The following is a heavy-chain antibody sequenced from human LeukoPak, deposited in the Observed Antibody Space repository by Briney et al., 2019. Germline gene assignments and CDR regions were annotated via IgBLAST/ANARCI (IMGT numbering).Heavy chain of an antibody. J-gene: IGHJ3*02. Sequence: SETLSLTCAASSGTFSDNGMHWGWIRQPPGKGLEWIGSIYYSGSTYYNPSLKSRVTISVDTSNNQFSLKLSSVTAVDTAVYDCASSHYSSGRSGDGAPLDNWGQGTMVTVSS. D-gene: IGHD6-19*01. V-gene: IGHV4-39*01. CDR2: IYYSGST. CDR1: SGTFSDNGMH. CDR3: ASSHYSSGRSGDGAPLDN.